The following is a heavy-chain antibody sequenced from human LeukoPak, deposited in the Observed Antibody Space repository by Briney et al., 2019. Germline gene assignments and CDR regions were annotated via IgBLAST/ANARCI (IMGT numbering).Heavy chain of an antibody. Sequence: PSETLSLTCTVFGGSISSSSYYWGWIRQPPGKGLEWIGSIYYSGSTYYNPSLKGRVTISVDTSKNQFSLKLSSVTAADTAVYYCARDIRAFDIWGQGTMVTVSS. CDR2: IYYSGST. CDR3: ARDIRAFDI. CDR1: GGSISSSSYY. V-gene: IGHV4-39*07. J-gene: IGHJ3*02.